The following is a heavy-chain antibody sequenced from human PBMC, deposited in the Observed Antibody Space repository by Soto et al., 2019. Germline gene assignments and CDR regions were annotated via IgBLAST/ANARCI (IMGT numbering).Heavy chain of an antibody. J-gene: IGHJ3*02. CDR2: ISSSSSYI. CDR3: ARGYHYYDSSGYDKWDAFDI. CDR1: GFTFSTYS. V-gene: IGHV3-21*01. D-gene: IGHD3-22*01. Sequence: EVQLVESGGGLVKPGGSLRLSCAASGFTFSTYSMNWVRQAPGKGLEWVSSISSSSSYIDYADSGRGRFTISRDNAKNSLYLQMNSLRAEDTAVYYCARGYHYYDSSGYDKWDAFDIWGQGTMVTVSS.